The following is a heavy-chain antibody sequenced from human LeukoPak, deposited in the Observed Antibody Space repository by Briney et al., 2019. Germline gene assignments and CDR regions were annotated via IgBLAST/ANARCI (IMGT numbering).Heavy chain of an antibody. CDR2: MYYKGET. CDR3: ARSVGDYANWFDP. CDR1: GDSIRNSSYY. V-gene: IGHV4-39*07. J-gene: IGHJ5*02. D-gene: IGHD4-17*01. Sequence: PSETLSLTCIVSGDSIRNSSYYWGWIRQPPGRGLEWIGSMYYKGETYLNPSLKSRVTISHTSKNQFSLKLSSVTAADTAVYYCARSVGDYANWFDPWGQGTLVTVSS.